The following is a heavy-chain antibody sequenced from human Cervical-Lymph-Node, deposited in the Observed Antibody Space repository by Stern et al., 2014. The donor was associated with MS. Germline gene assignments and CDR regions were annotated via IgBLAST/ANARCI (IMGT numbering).Heavy chain of an antibody. CDR2: VSYSGST. CDR3: ARGGLYYSDTDFLYNWFDP. CDR1: GGPIRNYY. D-gene: IGHD3-22*01. J-gene: IGHJ5*02. V-gene: IGHV4-59*01. Sequence: QVQLQESGPGLVKPSETLSLTCSVSGGPIRNYYWSWIRQSPGKGLEWIGYVSYSGSTNYNPSLNSRVTISLDTSKKQFSLKLTSVTAADTAVYYCARGGLYYSDTDFLYNWFDPWGQGTRVTVSS.